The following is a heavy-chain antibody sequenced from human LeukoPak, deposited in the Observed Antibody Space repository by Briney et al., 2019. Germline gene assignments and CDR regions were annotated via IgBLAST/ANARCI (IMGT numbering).Heavy chain of an antibody. V-gene: IGHV4-34*01. CDR2: INHSGST. D-gene: IGHD3-10*01. J-gene: IGHJ4*02. Sequence: SETLSLTCAVYGGSFSGYYWSWIRQPPGKGLEWIGEINHSGSTNYNPSLRSRVTISVDTSKNQFSLKLSSVTAADTAVYYCARGRYYYGSGSYYYFDYWGQGTLVTVSS. CDR3: ARGRYYYGSGSYYYFDY. CDR1: GGSFSGYY.